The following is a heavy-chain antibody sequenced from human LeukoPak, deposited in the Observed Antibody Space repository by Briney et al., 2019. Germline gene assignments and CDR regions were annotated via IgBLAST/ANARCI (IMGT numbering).Heavy chain of an antibody. V-gene: IGHV4-59*01. CDR1: GVSMTGYY. CDR2: IYSSGST. Sequence: ASETLSLICSVSGVSMTGYYWSWIRQAPGKAPEWIGYIYSSGSTNYNPSLNSRVTMPLDASKNQFSLKLTFVTAADTAVYYCATRPADGSWYGVFDFWSRGTLVTVSS. CDR3: ATRPADGSWYGVFDF. D-gene: IGHD3-10*01. J-gene: IGHJ4*01.